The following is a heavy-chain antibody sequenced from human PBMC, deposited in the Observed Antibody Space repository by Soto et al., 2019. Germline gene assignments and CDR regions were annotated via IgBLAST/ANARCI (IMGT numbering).Heavy chain of an antibody. CDR2: INPNSGGT. CDR1: GYTFTGYY. V-gene: IGHV1-2*04. Sequence: ASVKVSCKASGYTFTGYYMHWVRQAPGQGLEWMGWINPNSGGTNYAQKFQGWVTMTRDTSISTAYMELSRLRSDDTAVYYCARDRGYSSSLSYYGMDVWGQGTTVTVSS. D-gene: IGHD6-6*01. J-gene: IGHJ6*02. CDR3: ARDRGYSSSLSYYGMDV.